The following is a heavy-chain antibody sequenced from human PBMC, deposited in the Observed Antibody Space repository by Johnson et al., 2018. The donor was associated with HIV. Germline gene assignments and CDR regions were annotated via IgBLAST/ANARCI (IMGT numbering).Heavy chain of an antibody. J-gene: IGHJ3*01. Sequence: QMLLVESGGGVVQQGGSLRLSCAASGFTFSSYGMHWVRQAPGKGLEWVAFIRYDGSNKYYADSVKGRFTISRDNSKNTLYLQMNSLKAEDTAVYYCASLSDDAFDFWGQGTMVIVSS. CDR1: GFTFSSYG. CDR2: IRYDGSNK. CDR3: ASLSDDAFDF. V-gene: IGHV3-30*02.